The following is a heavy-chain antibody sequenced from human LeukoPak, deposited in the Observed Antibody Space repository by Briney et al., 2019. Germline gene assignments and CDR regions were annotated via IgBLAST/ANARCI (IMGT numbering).Heavy chain of an antibody. D-gene: IGHD2-21*01. V-gene: IGHV3-7*03. CDR3: ARGIVVSPAAPYSWFDP. CDR1: GFTFSNSW. J-gene: IGHJ5*02. CDR2: IDQRGNDQ. Sequence: PGGSLRLSCAVSGFTFSNSWMIWVRQAPGEGLEWVANIDQRGNDQRYVDSVKGRFIISRDNTKGSLYLQMNNLRVEDTALYYCARGIVVSPAAPYSWFDPWGQGTLVTVSS.